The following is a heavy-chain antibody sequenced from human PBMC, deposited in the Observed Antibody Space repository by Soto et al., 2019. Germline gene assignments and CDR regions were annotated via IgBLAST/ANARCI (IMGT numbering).Heavy chain of an antibody. J-gene: IGHJ6*03. CDR1: GGTFSSYT. Sequence: QVRLVQSGAEVKKPGSSVKVSCKASGGTFSSYTISWVRQAPGQGLEWMGRIIPILGIANYAQKFQGRVTITADKSTSTAYMELSSLRSEDTAVYYCALGYCSGGSCYSYYYYMDVWGKGTTVTVSS. D-gene: IGHD2-15*01. V-gene: IGHV1-69*02. CDR3: ALGYCSGGSCYSYYYYMDV. CDR2: IIPILGIA.